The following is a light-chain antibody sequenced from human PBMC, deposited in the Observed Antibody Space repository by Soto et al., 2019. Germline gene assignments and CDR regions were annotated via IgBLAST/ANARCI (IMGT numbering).Light chain of an antibody. CDR1: QDITSA. Sequence: AVQFTQSPSSLSASVRDRVTITCRASQDITSALAWWQKKPGSPPKLLIYEASNLEAGVPSRFSGSGSGTEFTLTISSLQSEDFAVYYCQQYNNWPLSITFGQGTRLEIK. CDR2: EAS. V-gene: IGKV1D-13*01. CDR3: QQYNNWPLSIT. J-gene: IGKJ5*01.